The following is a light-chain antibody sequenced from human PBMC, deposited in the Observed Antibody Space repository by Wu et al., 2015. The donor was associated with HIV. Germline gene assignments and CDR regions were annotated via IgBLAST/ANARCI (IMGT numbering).Light chain of an antibody. CDR3: LQYYSYPRT. V-gene: IGKV1-6*01. CDR1: QGIRDD. CDR2: AVS. J-gene: IGKJ1*01. Sequence: ALQMTQSPSSLSASVGDRVTITCRASQGIRDDLGWYQQKPGKAPKLLISAVSRLQSGVPSRFSGSGSGTQFTLTITSLQPEDFATYYCLQYYSYPRTFGQGTKVEI.